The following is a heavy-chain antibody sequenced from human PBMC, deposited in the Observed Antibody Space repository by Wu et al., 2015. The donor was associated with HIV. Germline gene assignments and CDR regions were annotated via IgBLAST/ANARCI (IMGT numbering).Heavy chain of an antibody. V-gene: IGHV1-18*01. CDR2: ISAYNGNT. J-gene: IGHJ6*03. CDR3: ARVLYCSSTSCYTDYYYYMDV. CDR1: GYTFTSYG. Sequence: QVQLVQSGAEVKKPGASVKVSCKASGYTFTSYGISWVRQAPGQGLEWMGWISAYNGNTNYAQKLQGRVTMTTDTSTSTAYMELRSLRSDDTAVYYCARVLYCSSTSCYTDYYYYMDVWGKGDHGHRLL. D-gene: IGHD2-2*02.